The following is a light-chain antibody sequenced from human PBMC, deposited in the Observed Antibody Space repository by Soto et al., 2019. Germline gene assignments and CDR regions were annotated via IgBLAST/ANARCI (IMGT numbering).Light chain of an antibody. CDR1: QAMSNY. V-gene: IGKV1-27*01. CDR3: QKYKTAPFT. CDR2: AAS. J-gene: IGKJ4*01. Sequence: DIQMTQSPSSLSASVGDRVTITCRASQAMSNYLAWYQQKPGKVPKLLIYAASTLQSGVPSRFSGSTSGTDFTLTISSLQPEDVATYYCQKYKTAPFTFGGGTKVEIK.